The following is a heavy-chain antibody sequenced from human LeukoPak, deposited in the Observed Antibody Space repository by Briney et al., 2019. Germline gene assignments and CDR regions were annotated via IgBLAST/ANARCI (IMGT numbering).Heavy chain of an antibody. CDR3: AKGGV. CDR1: GFTFSSYA. J-gene: IGHJ6*02. Sequence: GGSLRLSCAASGFTFSSYAMSWVRQAPGKGPEWVSGIGNSGDRTFYADSVKGRFTISRDNSKNTLYLQMNSLRVEDTALYYCAKGGVWGQGIAVTVSS. CDR2: IGNSGDRT. V-gene: IGHV3-23*01.